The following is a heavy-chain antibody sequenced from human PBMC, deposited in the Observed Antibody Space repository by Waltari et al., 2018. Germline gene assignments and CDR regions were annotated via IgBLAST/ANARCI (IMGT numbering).Heavy chain of an antibody. J-gene: IGHJ6*02. CDR2: IKQDGSEK. D-gene: IGHD1-26*01. CDR3: ARVGATDLPYFYGMDV. CDR1: GTTFGAVG. Sequence: EMQLLESGGDLVQPGWSLQLSCGASGTTFGAVGLTWVCQAPGKGLEWVANIKQDGSEKNYMDSVKGRFTISRDNAKKSLYLEMNNLRVEDTAVYYCARVGATDLPYFYGMDVWGQGTTVTVSS. V-gene: IGHV3-7*01.